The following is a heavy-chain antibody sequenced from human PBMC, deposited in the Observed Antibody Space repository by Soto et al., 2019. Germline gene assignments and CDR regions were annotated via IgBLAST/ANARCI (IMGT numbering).Heavy chain of an antibody. V-gene: IGHV5-51*01. Sequence: GESLKISCKGSGYTVTSYWIGWVPQMAGEGLEWMGIIYPGDSDTRYSPSFQGQVTISADKSISTAYLQCSSVKASDTTTYYSARPNSIAARIGYYYYGMDVWGQGTTVRVSS. CDR1: GYTVTSYW. CDR3: ARPNSIAARIGYYYYGMDV. CDR2: IYPGDSDT. D-gene: IGHD6-6*01. J-gene: IGHJ6*02.